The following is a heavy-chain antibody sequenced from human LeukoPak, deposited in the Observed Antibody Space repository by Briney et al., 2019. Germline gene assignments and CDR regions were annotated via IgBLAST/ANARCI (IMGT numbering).Heavy chain of an antibody. CDR2: IWYDGSNK. D-gene: IGHD3-22*01. CDR1: GFTFSSYG. V-gene: IGHV3-33*01. J-gene: IGHJ4*02. CDR3: ARDYDSSGYYYDPPFDY. Sequence: SGGSLRLSCAASGFTFSSYGMHWVRQALGKGLEWVAVIWYDGSNKYYADSVKGRFTISRDNSKNTLYLQMNSLRAEDTAVYYCARDYDSSGYYYDPPFDYWGQGTLVTVSS.